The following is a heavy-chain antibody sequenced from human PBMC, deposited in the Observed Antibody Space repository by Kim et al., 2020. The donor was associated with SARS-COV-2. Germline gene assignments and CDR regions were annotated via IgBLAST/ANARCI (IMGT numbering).Heavy chain of an antibody. CDR3: ARGGDSSGYYYKIDY. Sequence: SETLSLTCTVSGGSISSGDYYWSWIRQPPGKGLEWIGYIYYSGSTYYNPSLKSRVTISVDTSKNQFSLKLSSVTAADTAVYYCARGGDSSGYYYKIDYWGQGTLVTVSS. CDR2: IYYSGST. CDR1: GGSISSGDYY. J-gene: IGHJ4*02. V-gene: IGHV4-30-4*01. D-gene: IGHD3-22*01.